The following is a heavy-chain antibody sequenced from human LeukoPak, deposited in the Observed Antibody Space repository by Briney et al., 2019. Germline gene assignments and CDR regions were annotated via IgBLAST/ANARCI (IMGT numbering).Heavy chain of an antibody. D-gene: IGHD3-22*01. CDR1: GFTFSSYA. J-gene: IGHJ4*02. V-gene: IGHV3-64*04. CDR3: ARGDDSSGYFYSYFDY. Sequence: GVSLRLSCSASGFTFSSYAMHWVRQAPGKGREYVSAISSNGGSAYYADSVKGRFTISRDNSKNTLDLQMNNLRTEDTAMYYCARGDDSSGYFYSYFDYWGQGTLVTVSS. CDR2: ISSNGGSA.